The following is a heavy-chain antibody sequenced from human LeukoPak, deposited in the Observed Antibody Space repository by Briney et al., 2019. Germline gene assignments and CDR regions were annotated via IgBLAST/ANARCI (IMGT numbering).Heavy chain of an antibody. CDR3: ARDPQRWQQLPHYRYFDL. V-gene: IGHV3-30*03. CDR1: GSIFTTYG. J-gene: IGHJ2*01. Sequence: PGGSLRLSCATSGSIFTTYGIHWVRQAPGKGLEWVAVISYDGSNEFYTDSVKGRFTMSRDNSKNTLYLQMNSLSSDDTAVYYCARDPQRWQQLPHYRYFDLCGRGTLVIVSS. D-gene: IGHD5-24*01. CDR2: ISYDGSNE.